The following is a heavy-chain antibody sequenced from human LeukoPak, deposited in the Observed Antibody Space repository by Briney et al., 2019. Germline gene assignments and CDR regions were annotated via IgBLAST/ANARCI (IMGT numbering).Heavy chain of an antibody. CDR3: AKGYYDFWSGYYQPFDY. CDR1: GFTFSSYA. V-gene: IGHV3-23*01. J-gene: IGHJ4*02. Sequence: PGGSLRLSCAASGFTFSSYAMGWVRQAPGKGLEWVSAISGSGGSTYYADSVKGRFTISRDNSKNTLYLQMNSLRAEDTAVYCCAKGYYDFWSGYYQPFDYWGQGTLVTVSS. CDR2: ISGSGGST. D-gene: IGHD3-3*01.